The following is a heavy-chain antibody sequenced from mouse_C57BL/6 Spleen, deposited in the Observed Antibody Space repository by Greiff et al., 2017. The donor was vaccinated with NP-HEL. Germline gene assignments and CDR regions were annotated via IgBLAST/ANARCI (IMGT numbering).Heavy chain of an antibody. J-gene: IGHJ4*01. Sequence: EVKLQESGPGLVKPSQSLSLTCSVTGYSITSGYYWNWIRQFPGNKLEWMGYISYDGSNNYNPSLKNRISITRDTSKNQFFLKLNSVTTEDTATYYCARGGPHYYGSSDYAMDYWGQGTSVTVSS. CDR2: ISYDGSN. CDR3: ARGGPHYYGSSDYAMDY. V-gene: IGHV3-6*01. CDR1: GYSITSGYY. D-gene: IGHD1-1*01.